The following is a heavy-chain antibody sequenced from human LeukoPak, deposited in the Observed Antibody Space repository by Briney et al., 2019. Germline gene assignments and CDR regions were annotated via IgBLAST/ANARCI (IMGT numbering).Heavy chain of an antibody. J-gene: IGHJ4*02. CDR3: ARDQEGFDY. CDR2: IYPRDGST. Sequence: ASVKVSCKASGGTFSSYAISWVRQAPGQGLEWMGMIYPRDGSTSYAQNFQGRVTVTRDTSTTTVHMELRGLRSEDTAVYYCARDQEGFDYWGQGTVVTVS. CDR1: GGTFSSYA. V-gene: IGHV1-46*01.